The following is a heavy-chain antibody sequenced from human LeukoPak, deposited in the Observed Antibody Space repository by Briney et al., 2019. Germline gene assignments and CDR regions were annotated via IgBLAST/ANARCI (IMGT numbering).Heavy chain of an antibody. CDR1: GYTFTGFY. CDR3: AMFSGSSRLDF. D-gene: IGHD1-26*01. Sequence: ASVKVSCKPSGYTFTGFYIHWVRQAPGQGLEWMGWINPSSGGTNYAQMFQGRVTMTRDTSISTAYMELSRLTSDDTALYYCAMFSGSSRLDFWGQGTLVTVSS. V-gene: IGHV1-2*02. CDR2: INPSSGGT. J-gene: IGHJ4*02.